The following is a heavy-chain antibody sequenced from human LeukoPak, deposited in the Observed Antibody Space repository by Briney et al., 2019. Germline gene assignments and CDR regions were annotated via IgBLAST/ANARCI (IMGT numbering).Heavy chain of an antibody. V-gene: IGHV3-30-3*01. CDR3: AREGYYGSGSPPSLYFDY. CDR1: GFTFRNYV. J-gene: IGHJ4*02. D-gene: IGHD3-10*01. CDR2: TSSDLNVK. Sequence: GGSLRLSCAASGFTFRNYVIHWVRQAPGKGLEWVAVTSSDLNVKLYADSVKGRFTISRDNSRSTLYLQMNSLRPEDTAIYYCAREGYYGSGSPPSLYFDYWGQGTLSPSPQ.